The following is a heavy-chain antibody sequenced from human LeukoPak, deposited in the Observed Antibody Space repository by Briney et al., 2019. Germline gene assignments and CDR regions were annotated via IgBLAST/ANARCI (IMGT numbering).Heavy chain of an antibody. CDR1: GYTFTSYG. V-gene: IGHV1-24*01. CDR3: ATRSFTLVGATTGAFDI. Sequence: GASVKVSCKASGYTFTSYGISWVRQAPGQGLEWMGGFDPEDGETIYAQKFQGRVTMTEDTSTDTAYMELSSLRSEGTAVYYCATRSFTLVGATTGAFDIWGQGTMVTVSS. J-gene: IGHJ3*02. D-gene: IGHD1-26*01. CDR2: FDPEDGET.